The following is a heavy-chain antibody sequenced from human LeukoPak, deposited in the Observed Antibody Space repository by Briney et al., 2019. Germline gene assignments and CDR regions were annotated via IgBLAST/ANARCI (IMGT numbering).Heavy chain of an antibody. CDR1: GFTFSSFA. V-gene: IGHV3-23*01. Sequence: GGSLRLSCAASGFTFSSFAMSWVRQAPGKGLEWVSSSSGGGGNIYYADSVKGRFTISRDISESTLFLQMNSLRAEDTAVYYCAKGVGFRSGPDYWGQGILVTVSS. CDR3: AKGVGFRSGPDY. D-gene: IGHD5-12*01. J-gene: IGHJ4*02. CDR2: SSGGGGNI.